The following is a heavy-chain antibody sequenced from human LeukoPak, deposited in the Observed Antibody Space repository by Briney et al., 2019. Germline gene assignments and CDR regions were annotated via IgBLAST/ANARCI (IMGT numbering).Heavy chain of an antibody. D-gene: IGHD7-27*01. J-gene: IGHJ4*02. CDR2: IWYDGSIR. V-gene: IGHV3-33*01. Sequence: PGTSLRVSCAASGFTFRNYGMHWVRQAPGKGLEWVAVIWYDGSIRYYADSVKGRFTISRDNSKNTLSLQMSSLRADDTAVYYCARDRRATVGRSGESHYFDSWGQGTLVTVSS. CDR3: ARDRRATVGRSGESHYFDS. CDR1: GFTFRNYG.